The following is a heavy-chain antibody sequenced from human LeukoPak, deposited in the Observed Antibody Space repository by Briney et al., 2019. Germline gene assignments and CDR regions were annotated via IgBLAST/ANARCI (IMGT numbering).Heavy chain of an antibody. CDR3: AKATAQLVYFDY. CDR1: GFTFSSYG. CDR2: IWYDGSNK. D-gene: IGHD6-6*01. Sequence: TGGSLRLSCAASGFTFSSYGMHWVRQAPGKGLEWVAVIWYDGSNKYYADSVKGRFTISRDNSKNTLYLQMNSLRAEDTAVYYCAKATAQLVYFDYWGQGTLVTVSS. V-gene: IGHV3-33*06. J-gene: IGHJ4*02.